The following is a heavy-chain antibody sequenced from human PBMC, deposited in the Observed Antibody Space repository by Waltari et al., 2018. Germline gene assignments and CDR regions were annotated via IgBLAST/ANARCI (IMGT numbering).Heavy chain of an antibody. V-gene: IGHV3-30*02. Sequence: GGGVVPPGGSLRLSCAASGFTFSSYGMLWVREAPGKGLEWVAFIRYDGSNKYYADSVKGRFTISRDNSKNTLYLQMNSLRAEDTAVYYCAKDGQWELHFDYWGQGTLVTVSS. CDR1: GFTFSSYG. J-gene: IGHJ4*02. CDR3: AKDGQWELHFDY. D-gene: IGHD1-26*01. CDR2: IRYDGSNK.